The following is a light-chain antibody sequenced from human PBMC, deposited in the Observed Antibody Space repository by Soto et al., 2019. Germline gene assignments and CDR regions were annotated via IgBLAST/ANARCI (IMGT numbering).Light chain of an antibody. V-gene: IGLV2-11*01. CDR1: SSDVGGYNY. CDR2: DVS. Sequence: QSVLTQPRSVSGSPGQSVTISCTGTSSDVGGYNYVSWYQQHPGKAPKPMIYDVSKRPSGVPDRFSGSKSGNTASLTISGLQAEDEADYYCCSYAGSYTEVFGTGTKLTVL. J-gene: IGLJ1*01. CDR3: CSYAGSYTEV.